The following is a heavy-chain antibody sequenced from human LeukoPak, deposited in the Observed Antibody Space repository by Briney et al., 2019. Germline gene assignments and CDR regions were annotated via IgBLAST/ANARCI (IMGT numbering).Heavy chain of an antibody. V-gene: IGHV3-30*02. D-gene: IGHD3-9*01. CDR3: AHSGILTGYYNSFDY. Sequence: GGSLRLSCAASGFTFSSYGMHWVRQAPGKGLEWVAFIRYDGSNKYYADSVKGRFTISRDNSKNTLYLQMNSLRAEDTAGYYCAHSGILTGYYNSFDYWGQGTLVTVSS. CDR1: GFTFSSYG. CDR2: IRYDGSNK. J-gene: IGHJ4*02.